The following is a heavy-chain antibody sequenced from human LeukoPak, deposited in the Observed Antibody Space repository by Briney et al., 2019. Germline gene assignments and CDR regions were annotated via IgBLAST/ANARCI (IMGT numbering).Heavy chain of an antibody. CDR1: GGSISSYY. D-gene: IGHD3-22*01. CDR3: ARSDKYYYDSSGYSL. Sequence: PSETLSLTCTVSGGSISSYYWSWLRQPPGKGLEWIGHIYYSGSTNYNPSLKSRVTISVDTSKNQYSLKLSSVTAADTAVYYCARSDKYYYDSSGYSLWGQGTLVTVSS. V-gene: IGHV4-59*01. CDR2: IYYSGST. J-gene: IGHJ4*02.